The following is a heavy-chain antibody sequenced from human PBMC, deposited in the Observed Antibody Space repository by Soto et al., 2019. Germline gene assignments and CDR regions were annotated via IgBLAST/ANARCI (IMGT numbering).Heavy chain of an antibody. J-gene: IGHJ3*02. V-gene: IGHV1-46*03. D-gene: IGHD6-19*01. CDR3: ASISYSSGSGALDI. CDR2: ISPSGGST. Sequence: QGLEWMGIISPSGGSTSYSQKFQGSVTMTRDTSTSTVYMELSSLRSEDTAVYFCASISYSSGSGALDIWGQGTMVTVSS.